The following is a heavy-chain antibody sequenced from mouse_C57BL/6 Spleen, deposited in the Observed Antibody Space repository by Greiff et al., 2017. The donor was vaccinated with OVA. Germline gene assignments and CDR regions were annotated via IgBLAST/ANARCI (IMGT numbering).Heavy chain of an antibody. J-gene: IGHJ4*01. CDR2: INPGSGGT. D-gene: IGHD1-3*01. Sequence: VQLQQSGAELVRPGTSVKVSCKASGYAFTNYLIEWVKQRPGQGLEWIGVINPGSGGTNYNEKFKGKATLTADKSSSTAYMQLSSLTSEDSAVYFCARYSLIAMDYWGQGTSVTVSS. CDR3: ARYSLIAMDY. V-gene: IGHV1-54*01. CDR1: GYAFTNYL.